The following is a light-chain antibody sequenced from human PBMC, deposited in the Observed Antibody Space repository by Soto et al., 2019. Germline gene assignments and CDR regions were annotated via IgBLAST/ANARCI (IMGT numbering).Light chain of an antibody. CDR3: HQRQSWPRT. V-gene: IGKV3-11*01. CDR1: QSVSNDY. J-gene: IGKJ1*01. Sequence: EMVLTQSPGTLSLSPGDRATLSCRASQSVSNDYLAWFQQKPGQTPRLLIYYMSKRATGIPARFSGSGSGTDFTLTISNLAPEDFGVYYCHQRQSWPRTFGQGTKVDIK. CDR2: YMS.